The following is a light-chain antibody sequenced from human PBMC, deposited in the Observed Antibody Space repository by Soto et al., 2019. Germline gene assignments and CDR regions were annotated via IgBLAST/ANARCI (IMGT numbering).Light chain of an antibody. Sequence: DIQMTQSPSTLSGSVGDRVTINCRASQTISSWLAWYQQKPGKAPKLLIYKASTLKSGVPSRFSGRGSGTEFTLTISSLQPDDFATYYCQHYNSYSEAFGQGTKVDI. J-gene: IGKJ1*01. CDR1: QTISSW. CDR3: QHYNSYSEA. CDR2: KAS. V-gene: IGKV1-5*03.